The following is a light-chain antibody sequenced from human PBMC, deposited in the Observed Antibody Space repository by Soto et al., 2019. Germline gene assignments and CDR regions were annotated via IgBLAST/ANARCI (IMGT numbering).Light chain of an antibody. CDR3: QQYNSYSLT. CDR1: QSISSW. CDR2: KAS. V-gene: IGKV1-5*03. J-gene: IGKJ4*01. Sequence: DIQMTQSPSTLSASVGDRVTITCRASQSISSWLAWYQQKPGKAPKLLIYKASILESGVPSRFSGSGSGTEFTPTISSLQPDDFATYDCQQYNSYSLTFGGGTKVEIK.